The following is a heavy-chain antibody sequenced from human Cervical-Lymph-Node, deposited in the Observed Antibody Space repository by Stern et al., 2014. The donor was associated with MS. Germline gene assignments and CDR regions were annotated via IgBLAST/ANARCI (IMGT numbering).Heavy chain of an antibody. D-gene: IGHD4-17*01. V-gene: IGHV3-23*04. CDR3: AKSTVTSLSDY. CDR2: ISGSGGST. CDR1: GFTFRSYA. Sequence: VQLVESRGGLVQPGGPLRLSCAASGFTFRSYAMSRVRQAPGKALARVSAISGSGGSTYYADSVKGRFTISRDNSKNTLYLQMNSLRAEDTAVYYCAKSTVTSLSDYWGQGTLVTVSS. J-gene: IGHJ4*02.